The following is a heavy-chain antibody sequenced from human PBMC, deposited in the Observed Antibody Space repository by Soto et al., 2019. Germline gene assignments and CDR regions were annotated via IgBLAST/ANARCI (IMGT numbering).Heavy chain of an antibody. Sequence: QVQLVQSGAAVKKPGSSVKVSCKASGGTFSSYTISCVRQAPGQGLEWMGRIIPILGIANYAQKFQGRVTITADKSTSTAYMELSSLRSEDTAVYYCAREEYYYGSGAFFDYWGQGTLVTVSS. D-gene: IGHD3-10*01. CDR2: IIPILGIA. V-gene: IGHV1-69*08. CDR1: GGTFSSYT. J-gene: IGHJ4*02. CDR3: AREEYYYGSGAFFDY.